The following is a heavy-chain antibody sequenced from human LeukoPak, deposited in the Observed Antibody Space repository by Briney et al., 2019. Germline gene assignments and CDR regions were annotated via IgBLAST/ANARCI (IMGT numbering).Heavy chain of an antibody. J-gene: IGHJ6*03. CDR1: GYTFTSYG. CDR3: ARGKVAATSYYYYYIDV. CDR2: INPNSGNT. V-gene: IGHV1-8*02. Sequence: ASVKVSCKASGYTFTSYGINWVRRATGQGLEWMGWINPNSGNTGYAQKFQGRVTMTRNTSISTAYMELSSLRSEDTAVYYCARGKVAATSYYYYYIDVWGKGTTVTVSS. D-gene: IGHD2-15*01.